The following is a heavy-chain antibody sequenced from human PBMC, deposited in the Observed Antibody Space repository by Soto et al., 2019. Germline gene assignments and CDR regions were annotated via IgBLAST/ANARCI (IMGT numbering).Heavy chain of an antibody. CDR2: ISYDGSNK. CDR3: ARAYCSSTSCRRRYYYYYGMDV. Sequence: SLRLSCAASGFTFSSYAMHWVRQAPGKGLEWVAVISYDGSNKYYADSVKGRFTISRDNSKNTLYLQMNSLRAEDTAVYYCARAYCSSTSCRRRYYYYYGMDVWGQGTTVTVSS. J-gene: IGHJ6*02. D-gene: IGHD2-2*01. V-gene: IGHV3-30-3*01. CDR1: GFTFSSYA.